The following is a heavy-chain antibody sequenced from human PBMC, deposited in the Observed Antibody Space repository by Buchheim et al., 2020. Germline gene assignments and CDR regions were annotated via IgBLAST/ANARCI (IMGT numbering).Heavy chain of an antibody. Sequence: QVQLQESGPGLVKPSQTLSLTCTVPGGSISSGGYYWSWIRPHPGKGLEWIGYIYYSGSTYYNPSLKSRVTISVDPSKNQFSLKLSSVTAADTAVYYCARAMNGYCSGGSCYPFDYWGQGTL. J-gene: IGHJ4*02. CDR1: GGSISSGGYY. V-gene: IGHV4-31*03. CDR3: ARAMNGYCSGGSCYPFDY. CDR2: IYYSGST. D-gene: IGHD2-15*01.